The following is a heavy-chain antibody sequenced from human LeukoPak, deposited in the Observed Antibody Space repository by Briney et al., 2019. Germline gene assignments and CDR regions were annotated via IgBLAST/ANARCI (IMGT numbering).Heavy chain of an antibody. Sequence: GGSLRLSCAASGFTVSSNYVSWVRQAPGKGLERVSVIYSGGSTYYADSVKGRFTISRDNSKNTLYLQMNSLRAEDTAVYYCARDGYGDYGVLDYWGQGTLVTVSS. CDR1: GFTVSSNY. V-gene: IGHV3-66*02. CDR3: ARDGYGDYGVLDY. J-gene: IGHJ4*02. D-gene: IGHD4-17*01. CDR2: IYSGGST.